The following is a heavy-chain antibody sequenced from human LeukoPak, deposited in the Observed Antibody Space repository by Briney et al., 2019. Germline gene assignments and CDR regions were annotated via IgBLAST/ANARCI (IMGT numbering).Heavy chain of an antibody. CDR2: ISSSSSTI. D-gene: IGHD6-19*01. V-gene: IGHV3-48*02. J-gene: IGHJ4*02. CDR1: GFAVSSCS. Sequence: GGSLRLSCAASGFAVSSCSMNWVRQAPGEGLECVSYISSSSSTIYYAGSVNGRFTISRDNAKNSLYLQMNSLRDEHTAVYYCARDHSSGWTRPFDYWGQGPLVPVSS. CDR3: ARDHSSGWTRPFDY.